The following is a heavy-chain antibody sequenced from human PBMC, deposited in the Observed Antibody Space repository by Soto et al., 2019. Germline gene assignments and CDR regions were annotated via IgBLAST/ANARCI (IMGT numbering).Heavy chain of an antibody. CDR1: GGSITTFY. D-gene: IGHD6-6*01. V-gene: IGHV4-59*01. Sequence: NPSETLSLTCTVSGGSITTFYWTWIRQPPGKGLEWIGYMYYTGSTNYNPSLKSRVTISVDTSKNQFSLKLSSVTAADTAMYYCARESIYGMDVWGQGTTVTVSS. CDR2: MYYTGST. J-gene: IGHJ6*02. CDR3: ARESIYGMDV.